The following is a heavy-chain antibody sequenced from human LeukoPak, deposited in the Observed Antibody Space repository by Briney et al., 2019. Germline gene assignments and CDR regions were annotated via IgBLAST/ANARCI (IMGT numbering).Heavy chain of an antibody. J-gene: IGHJ4*02. CDR1: GGSFSGYY. V-gene: IGHV4-34*01. D-gene: IGHD3-10*01. CDR3: ARGLATYYYGSGRYYYFDY. Sequence: ASETLSLTCAVYGGSFSGYYWSWIRQPPGKGLEWIGEINHSGSTNYNPSLKSRVTISVDTSKNQFSLKLSSVTAADTAVYYCARGLATYYYGSGRYYYFDYWGQGTLVTVSS. CDR2: INHSGST.